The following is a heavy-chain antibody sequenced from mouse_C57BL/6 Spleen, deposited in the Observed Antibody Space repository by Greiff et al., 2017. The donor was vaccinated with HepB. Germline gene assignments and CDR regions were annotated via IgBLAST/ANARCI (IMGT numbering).Heavy chain of an antibody. J-gene: IGHJ4*01. CDR3: ARSGALDYDVAMDY. D-gene: IGHD2-4*01. V-gene: IGHV1-26*01. CDR1: GYTFTDYY. CDR2: INPNNGGT. Sequence: EVQLQQSGPELVKPGASVKISCKASGYTFTDYYMNWVKQSHGKSLEWIGDINPNNGGTSYNQKFKGKATLTVDKSSSTAYMELRSLTSEDSAVYYCARSGALDYDVAMDYWGQGTSVTVSS.